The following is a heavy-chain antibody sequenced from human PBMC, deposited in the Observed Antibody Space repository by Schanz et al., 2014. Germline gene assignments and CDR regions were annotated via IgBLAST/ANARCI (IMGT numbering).Heavy chain of an antibody. D-gene: IGHD1-26*01. CDR2: ISYDGSNK. Sequence: AQLVESGGGLVQPGGSLRLSCAASGFTFSIHYMSWVRQAPGKGLEWVALISYDGSNKYYADSVKGRFAISRENSKNTMFLQMSSLRAEDTAVYYCVKDLQRELLRDDHYYGMDVWGQGTTVTVSS. CDR1: GFTFSIHY. J-gene: IGHJ6*02. CDR3: VKDLQRELLRDDHYYGMDV. V-gene: IGHV3-30*09.